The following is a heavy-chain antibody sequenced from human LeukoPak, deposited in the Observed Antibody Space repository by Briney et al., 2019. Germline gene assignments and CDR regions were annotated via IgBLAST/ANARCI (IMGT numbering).Heavy chain of an antibody. Sequence: PSETLSLTCTVAGDSVTSSSYCWGWIRQPPGKGLEWIGCIYHSGSSYHNSSLNSRVTISVDTSKNDFSLRLKSGTATSTALCYGVRHRSGQAWLDPWGQGTLVTVSS. J-gene: IGHJ5*02. CDR3: VRHRSGQAWLDP. D-gene: IGHD1-26*01. CDR2: IYHSGSS. V-gene: IGHV4-39*01. CDR1: GDSVTSSSYC.